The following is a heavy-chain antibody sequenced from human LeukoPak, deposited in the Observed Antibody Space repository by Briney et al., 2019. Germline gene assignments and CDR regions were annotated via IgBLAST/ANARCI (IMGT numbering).Heavy chain of an antibody. CDR1: GYTCTSYG. Sequence: GASVKVSCKASGYTCTSYGISWVRQAPGQGLEWMGWTSAYNGNTNYAQKLQGRVTMTTDTSTSTAYMELRSLRSDDTAVYYCARAPTLGYSYGYDYWGQGTLVTVSS. CDR3: ARAPTLGYSYGYDY. D-gene: IGHD5-18*01. V-gene: IGHV1-18*04. CDR2: TSAYNGNT. J-gene: IGHJ4*02.